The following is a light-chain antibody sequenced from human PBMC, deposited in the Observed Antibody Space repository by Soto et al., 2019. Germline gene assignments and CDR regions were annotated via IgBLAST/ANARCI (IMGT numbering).Light chain of an antibody. V-gene: IGKV3-20*01. CDR2: GAS. CDR3: QHYGRSPIT. J-gene: IGKJ5*01. CDR1: QSVNSR. Sequence: EIVLTQSPGTLSLSPGERATLSCRASQSVNSRLAWYQHKPGQAPRLLISGASSRATGIPDRFSGSGSATDFTLTISRLEPEDFALYYCQHYGRSPITFGQGTRFEIK.